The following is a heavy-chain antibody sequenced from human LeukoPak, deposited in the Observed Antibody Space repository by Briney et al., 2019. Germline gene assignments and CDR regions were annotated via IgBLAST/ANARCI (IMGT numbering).Heavy chain of an antibody. V-gene: IGHV3-21*01. CDR1: GFTFSSYS. D-gene: IGHD6-19*01. Sequence: PGGSLRLSCAASGFTFSSYSMNWVRQAPGKGLEWVSSISSSSSYIYYADSVKGRFTISRDNAKNSLYLQMNSLRAEDTAVYYCARGLSRSDSGWYLDYWGQGTLVTVSS. J-gene: IGHJ4*02. CDR3: ARGLSRSDSGWYLDY. CDR2: ISSSSSYI.